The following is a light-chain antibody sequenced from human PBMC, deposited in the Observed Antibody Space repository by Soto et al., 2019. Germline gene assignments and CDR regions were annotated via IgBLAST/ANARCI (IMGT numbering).Light chain of an antibody. J-gene: IGKJ5*01. V-gene: IGKV3-11*01. CDR3: QQRSNWPPV. CDR1: QSVSSY. Sequence: EIVLTQSPATLSLSPGERATLSCRASQSVSSYLAWYQQKPGQAPGLLIYDASNRATGIPARLSGSGSGTDFTLTISSLEPEDFAVYYCQQRSNWPPVFGQGTRLEIK. CDR2: DAS.